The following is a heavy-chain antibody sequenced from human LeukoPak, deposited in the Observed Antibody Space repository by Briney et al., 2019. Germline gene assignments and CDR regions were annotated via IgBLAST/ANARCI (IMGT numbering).Heavy chain of an antibody. V-gene: IGHV3-21*01. J-gene: IGHJ5*02. CDR3: ARGQLWQTGWFDP. CDR1: GFTFSDYS. CDR2: ISSTSSYI. D-gene: IGHD5-18*01. Sequence: GGSPRLSCAASGFTFSDYSMHWVRQAPGKGLEWVSCISSTSSYIYYADSVRGRFTISRDNAKNSLYLQMNSLRAEDTAVYYCARGQLWQTGWFDPWGQGTLVTVSS.